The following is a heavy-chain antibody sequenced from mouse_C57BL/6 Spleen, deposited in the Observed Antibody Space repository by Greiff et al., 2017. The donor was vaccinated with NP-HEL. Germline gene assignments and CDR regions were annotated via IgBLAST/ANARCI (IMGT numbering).Heavy chain of an antibody. CDR3: ARRDYGSSYVYWYFDV. CDR2: IYPSDSET. CDR1: GYTFTSYW. Sequence: QVQLQQPGAELVRPGSSVKLSCKASGYTFTSYWMDWVKQRPGQGLEWIGNIYPSDSETHYNQKFKDKATLTVDKSSSTAYMQLSSLTSEDSAVYYCARRDYGSSYVYWYFDVWGTGTTVTVSS. J-gene: IGHJ1*03. D-gene: IGHD1-1*01. V-gene: IGHV1-61*01.